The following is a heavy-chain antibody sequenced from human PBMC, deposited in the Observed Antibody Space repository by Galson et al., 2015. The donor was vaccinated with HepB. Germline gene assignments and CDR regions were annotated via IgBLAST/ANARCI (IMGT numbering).Heavy chain of an antibody. J-gene: IGHJ4*02. CDR3: TTDSGWQSAY. V-gene: IGHV3-23*01. CDR2: ISASGGKK. CDR1: GFIVDGSG. Sequence: SLRLSCAASGFIVDGSGMSWVRQAPGKGLEWVSGISASGGKKYYADSVKGRFTMSRDNSQNTVYLQMNSLRADDTALYYCTTDSGWQSAYWSQGTLVAVSS. D-gene: IGHD3-10*01.